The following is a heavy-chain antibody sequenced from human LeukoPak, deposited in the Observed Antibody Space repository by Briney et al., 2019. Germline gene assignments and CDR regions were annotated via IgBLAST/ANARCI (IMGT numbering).Heavy chain of an antibody. J-gene: IGHJ4*02. V-gene: IGHV3-66*01. CDR2: IYSGGST. Sequence: GGSLRLSCAASGFTFSSYAMSWVRQAPGKGLEWVSIIYSGGSTYYADSVKGRFTISRDNSKNTLYLQMNSLRAEDTAVYYCARGKEAYYFDYWGQGTLVTVSS. CDR3: ARGKEAYYFDY. CDR1: GFTFSSYA.